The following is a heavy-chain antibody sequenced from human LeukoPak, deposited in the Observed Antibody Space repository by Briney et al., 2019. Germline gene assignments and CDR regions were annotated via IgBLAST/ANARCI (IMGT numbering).Heavy chain of an antibody. CDR3: ARVSSSSWYWFDP. V-gene: IGHV1-69*13. Sequence: SVKVSCKASRYTFSNYAISWVRQAPGQGLEWMGGIIPIFGTANYAQKFQGRVTITADESTSTAYMELSSLRSEDTALYYCARVSSSSWYWFDPWGQGTLVTVSS. CDR2: IIPIFGTA. J-gene: IGHJ5*02. D-gene: IGHD6-13*01. CDR1: RYTFSNYA.